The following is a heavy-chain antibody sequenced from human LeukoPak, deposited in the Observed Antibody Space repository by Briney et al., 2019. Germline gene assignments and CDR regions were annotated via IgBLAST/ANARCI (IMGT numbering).Heavy chain of an antibody. CDR2: ISAYNGNT. CDR3: AREVGATSDDAFDI. CDR1: GYTFTSYG. J-gene: IGHJ3*02. D-gene: IGHD1-26*01. Sequence: ASVKVSCKASGYTFTSYGISWVRQAPGQGLEWMGWISAYNGNTNYAQKLQGRVTMTTDTSTSTAYMELRSLRSDDTAVYYCAREVGATSDDAFDIWGQGTMVTVSS. V-gene: IGHV1-18*01.